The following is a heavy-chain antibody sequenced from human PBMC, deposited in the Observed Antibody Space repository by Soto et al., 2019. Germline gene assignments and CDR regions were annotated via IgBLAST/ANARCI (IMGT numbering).Heavy chain of an antibody. CDR2: INAGNGNT. V-gene: IGHV1-3*01. D-gene: IGHD2-21*01. CDR1: GYTFTSYA. CDR3: ARDLAYGIPDY. J-gene: IGHJ4*02. Sequence: ASVKVYCKASGYTFTSYAMHCVRQAPGQRLEWMGWINAGNGNTKYSQNFQGRVTITRDTSASTAYMELSSLRSEDTAVYYCARDLAYGIPDYWGQGTLVTVSS.